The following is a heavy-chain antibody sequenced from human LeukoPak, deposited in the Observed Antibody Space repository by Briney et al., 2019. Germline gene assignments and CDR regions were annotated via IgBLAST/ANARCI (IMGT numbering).Heavy chain of an antibody. V-gene: IGHV4-39*07. CDR3: ARPTRWYSSSWTTSSYFDY. CDR2: INHSGST. Sequence: SETLSLTCTVSGGSISSGGYYWSWIRQPPGKGLEWIGEINHSGSTNYNPSLKSRVTISVDTSKNQFSLKLSSVTAADTAVYYCARPTRWYSSSWTTSSYFDYWGQGTLVTVSS. J-gene: IGHJ4*02. CDR1: GGSISSGGYY. D-gene: IGHD6-13*01.